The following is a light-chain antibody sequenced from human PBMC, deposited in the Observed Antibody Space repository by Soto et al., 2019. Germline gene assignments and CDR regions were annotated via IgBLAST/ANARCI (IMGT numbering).Light chain of an antibody. Sequence: EVVLTQSPGTLSLSPGERATLSCRASQSVSNNYFAWYQQKPGQAPRLLIFGSSDRATGIPDRFSGSGSGTDFTLTISRLEPEDFAVYYYHQYGSSPPYTFGQGTKLEIK. J-gene: IGKJ2*01. CDR1: QSVSNNY. CDR3: HQYGSSPPYT. CDR2: GSS. V-gene: IGKV3-20*01.